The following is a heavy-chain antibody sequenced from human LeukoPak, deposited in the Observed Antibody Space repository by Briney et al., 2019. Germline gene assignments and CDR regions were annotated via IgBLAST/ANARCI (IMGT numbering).Heavy chain of an antibody. CDR2: ISSNGGST. CDR1: GFTFSSYA. CDR3: ASSSSGTKAPVGN. Sequence: QPGGSLRLSCAASGFTFSSYAMHWVRQAPGKGLEYVSAISSNGGSTYYANSVKGRFTISRDNSKNTLYLQMGSLRAEDMAVYYCASSSSGTKAPVGNWGQGTLVTVSS. D-gene: IGHD3-22*01. J-gene: IGHJ4*02. V-gene: IGHV3-64*01.